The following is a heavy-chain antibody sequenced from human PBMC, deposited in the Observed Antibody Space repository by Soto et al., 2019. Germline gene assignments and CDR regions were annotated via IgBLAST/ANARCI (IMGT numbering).Heavy chain of an antibody. V-gene: IGHV3-30*18. CDR1: GFTFSSYG. CDR2: ISYDGSNK. CDR3: AKDQDPDYYYGMDV. J-gene: IGHJ6*02. Sequence: AGSLRLSCAASGFTFSSYGMHWVRQAPGKGLEWVAVISYDGSNKYYADSVKGRFTISRDNSKNTLYLQMNSLRAEDTAVYYCAKDQDPDYYYGMDVWGQGTTVTVSS.